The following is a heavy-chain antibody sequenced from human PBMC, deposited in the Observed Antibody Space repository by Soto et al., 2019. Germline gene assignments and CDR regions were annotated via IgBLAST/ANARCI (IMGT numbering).Heavy chain of an antibody. CDR1: GGSISSGDYY. CDR3: ARTDSSGYYSSAEYFQH. Sequence: QVQLQESGPGLVKPSQTLSLTCTVSGGSISSGDYYWSWIRQPPGKGLEWIGYIYYSGSTYYNPSLKSRVTISVDTSNNQFSLKLSSVTAADTAVYYCARTDSSGYYSSAEYFQHWGQGTLVTVSS. CDR2: IYYSGST. V-gene: IGHV4-30-4*01. J-gene: IGHJ1*01. D-gene: IGHD3-22*01.